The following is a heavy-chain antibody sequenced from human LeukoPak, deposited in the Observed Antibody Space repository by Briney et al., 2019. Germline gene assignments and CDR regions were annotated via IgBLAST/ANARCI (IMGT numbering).Heavy chain of an antibody. CDR2: ISSSSSYI. D-gene: IGHD5-18*01. V-gene: IGHV3-21*01. Sequence: GSLRLSFAGSGITFSSLSINLVRQGPGEGPGWGSSISSSSSYIYYADSVKGRFTISRDNDKNSLYLQMNSLRAEDTAVYYCASLSAAMVYYFDYWGQGTLVTVSS. CDR1: GITFSSLS. CDR3: ASLSAAMVYYFDY. J-gene: IGHJ4*02.